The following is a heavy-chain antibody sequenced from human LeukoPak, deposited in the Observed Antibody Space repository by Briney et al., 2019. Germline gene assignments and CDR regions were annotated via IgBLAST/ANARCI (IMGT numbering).Heavy chain of an antibody. V-gene: IGHV3-21*01. J-gene: IGHJ6*02. Sequence: GGSLRLSCAASGFTFSSYAMSWVRQAPGKGLEWVSSISSSSSYIYYADSVKGRFTISRDNADNSLYLQMNSLRAEDTAVYYCARGRGYSSSSTDMDVWGRGTTVTVSS. CDR2: ISSSSSYI. D-gene: IGHD6-6*01. CDR1: GFTFSSYA. CDR3: ARGRGYSSSSTDMDV.